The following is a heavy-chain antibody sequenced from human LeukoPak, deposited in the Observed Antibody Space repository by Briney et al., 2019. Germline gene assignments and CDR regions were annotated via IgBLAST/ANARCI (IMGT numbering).Heavy chain of an antibody. CDR3: ARVGPIFGVVDY. Sequence: PSETLSLTCAVYGGSFSGYYWSWIRQPPGKGLEWIGEINHSGSTNYNPSLKSRVTISVDTSKNQFSLKLSSVTAADTAVYYCARVGPIFGVVDYWGQGTLVTVSS. CDR1: GGSFSGYY. D-gene: IGHD3-3*02. J-gene: IGHJ4*02. CDR2: INHSGST. V-gene: IGHV4-34*01.